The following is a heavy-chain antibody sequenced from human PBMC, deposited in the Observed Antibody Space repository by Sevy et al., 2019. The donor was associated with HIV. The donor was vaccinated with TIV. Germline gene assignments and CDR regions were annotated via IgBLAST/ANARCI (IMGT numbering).Heavy chain of an antibody. Sequence: GGSLRLSCAASGFTFDDYAMHWVRQAPGKGLEWVSGIGWNSGSIIYADSVKGRFTISRDNAKNFLYLQMNRLRPDVMALYYCAKAAYYDDTSGHGAFENWGQGTMVTFSS. D-gene: IGHD3-22*01. V-gene: IGHV3-9*03. CDR2: IGWNSGSI. CDR1: GFTFDDYA. J-gene: IGHJ3*02. CDR3: AKAAYYDDTSGHGAFEN.